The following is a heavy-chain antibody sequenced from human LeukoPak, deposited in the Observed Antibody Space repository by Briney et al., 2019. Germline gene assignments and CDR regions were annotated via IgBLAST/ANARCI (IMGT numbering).Heavy chain of an antibody. J-gene: IGHJ4*02. CDR3: ARDFRIAAAGSPTPRAQAGY. CDR2: MNPNSGNT. CDR1: GYTFTSYD. Sequence: ASVKVSCKASGYTFTSYDINWVRQATGQGLEWMGWMNPNSGNTGYAQKFQGRVTITRNTSISTAYMELSSLRSDDTAVYYCARDFRIAAAGSPTPRAQAGYWGQGTLVTVSS. D-gene: IGHD6-13*01. V-gene: IGHV1-8*03.